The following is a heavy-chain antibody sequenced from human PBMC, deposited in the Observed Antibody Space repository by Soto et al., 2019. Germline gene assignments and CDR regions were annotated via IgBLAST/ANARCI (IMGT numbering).Heavy chain of an antibody. CDR3: ARAQGSGYPGDGAFDI. J-gene: IGHJ3*02. CDR2: ISSSSSYI. D-gene: IGHD5-12*01. CDR1: GFTFSSYS. Sequence: EVQLVESGGGLVKPGGSLRLFCPASGFTFSSYSMNWVRQAPGKGLEWVSSISSSSSYIYYADSVKGRFTISRDNAKNSLYLQMNSLRAEDTAMFYCARAQGSGYPGDGAFDIWGPGTMVTVSS. V-gene: IGHV3-21*01.